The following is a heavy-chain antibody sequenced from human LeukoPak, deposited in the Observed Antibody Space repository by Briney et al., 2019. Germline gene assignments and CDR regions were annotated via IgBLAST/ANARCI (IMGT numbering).Heavy chain of an antibody. CDR1: GGSISSSNW. CDR3: ARGFRYCSGGSCYPGVNWFDP. Sequence: PSETLSLTCAVSGGSISSSNWWSWVRQPPGKGLEWIGEIYHSGSTNYNPSLKSRVTISVDKSKNQFSLKLNSVTAADTAVYYCARGFRYCSGGSCYPGVNWFDPWGQGTLVAVSS. J-gene: IGHJ5*02. CDR2: IYHSGST. V-gene: IGHV4-4*02. D-gene: IGHD2-15*01.